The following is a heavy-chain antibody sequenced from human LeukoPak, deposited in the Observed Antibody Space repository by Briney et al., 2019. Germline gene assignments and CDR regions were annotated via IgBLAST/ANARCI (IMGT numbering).Heavy chain of an antibody. V-gene: IGHV3-30*03. D-gene: IGHD1-26*01. Sequence: GRSLRLSCAASGFXFSSYDIHWVREAPGKGLEWVAVISYDGSDKYYVDSVKGRFTISRDNSKNTLYLQMNSLKAEDAAVYYCARVLSGSYDNYFDYWGQGTLATVCS. CDR2: ISYDGSDK. CDR1: GFXFSSYD. CDR3: ARVLSGSYDNYFDY. J-gene: IGHJ4*02.